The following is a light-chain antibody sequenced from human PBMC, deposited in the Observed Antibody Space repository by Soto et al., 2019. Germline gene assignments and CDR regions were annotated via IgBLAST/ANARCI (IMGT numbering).Light chain of an antibody. J-gene: IGKJ1*01. Sequence: EIVLAQSPGTLSLSPGERATLACRVSQSISSDHLAWYQQRPGQSPRLLIYGASSRTTGVPDRFSGSGSGTDFTLTVSSLEPEDFAVYYCQQSSNWQGTFGRGTKVDIK. CDR2: GAS. CDR3: QQSSNWQGT. V-gene: IGKV3D-20*02. CDR1: QSISSDH.